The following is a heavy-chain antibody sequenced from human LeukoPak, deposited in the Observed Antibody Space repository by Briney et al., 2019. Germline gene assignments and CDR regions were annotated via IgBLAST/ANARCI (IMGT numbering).Heavy chain of an antibody. CDR2: ISSTSGTI. J-gene: IGHJ4*02. V-gene: IGHV3-48*04. D-gene: IGHD4-23*01. CDR3: ARGRINYGGNSEVDY. CDR1: GFTFSSYS. Sequence: PGGSLRLSCAVSGFTFSSYSMHWVRQAPGKGLEWVSYISSTSGTIYYADSVKGRFTISRDNAKNSLYLQMNSLRAEDTAVYYCARGRINYGGNSEVDYWGQGTLVTVSS.